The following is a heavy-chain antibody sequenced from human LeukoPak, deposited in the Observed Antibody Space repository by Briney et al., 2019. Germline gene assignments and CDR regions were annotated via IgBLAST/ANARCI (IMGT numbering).Heavy chain of an antibody. V-gene: IGHV3-73*01. CDR1: GFTFSGFI. D-gene: IGHD3-10*01. CDR2: VTSKTNSYAT. J-gene: IGHJ3*02. CDR3: AAGITLVRGGTFDI. Sequence: PGGSLRLSCAASGFTFSGFIIHRVRQAPGKGLEWIGRVTSKTNSYATAYAASVKGRFTVSRDDSKKTAYLQMNSLKTEDTAVYYCAAGITLVRGGTFDIWGQGTMVIVSS.